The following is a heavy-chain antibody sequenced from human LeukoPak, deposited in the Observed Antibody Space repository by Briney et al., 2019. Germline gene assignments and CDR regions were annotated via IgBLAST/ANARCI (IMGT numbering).Heavy chain of an antibody. CDR2: ISSSSSYI. V-gene: IGHV3-21*01. CDR1: GFTLSSYS. D-gene: IGHD3-3*01. CDR3: AEDLFVYYDFPRRQDAFDI. J-gene: IGHJ3*02. Sequence: GGSLRLSCAASGFTLSSYSMNWVRQAPGKGLEWVSSISSSSSYIHYADSVKGRFTISRDNAKNSLYLQMNSLRAEDTAVYYCAEDLFVYYDFPRRQDAFDIWGQMTTVTVSS.